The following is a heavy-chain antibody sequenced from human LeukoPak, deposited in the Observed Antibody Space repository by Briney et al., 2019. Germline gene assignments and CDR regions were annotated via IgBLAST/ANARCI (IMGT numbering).Heavy chain of an antibody. V-gene: IGHV5-51*01. D-gene: IGHD6-13*01. Sequence: GESLKISCKGSGYSFTSYWIGWVRQMPGKGLERMGIIYPGDSDTRYSPSFQGQVTISADKSISTAYLQWSSLKASDTAMYYCARGGPSSRWVVSWFDPWGQGTLVTVSS. CDR2: IYPGDSDT. J-gene: IGHJ5*02. CDR3: ARGGPSSRWVVSWFDP. CDR1: GYSFTSYW.